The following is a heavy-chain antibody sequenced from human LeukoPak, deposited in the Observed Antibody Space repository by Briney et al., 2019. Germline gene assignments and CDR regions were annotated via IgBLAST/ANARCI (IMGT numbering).Heavy chain of an antibody. Sequence: SETLSLTCTVSGGFIDPYYASWLRKPPGGGLEWIGDNPYTGSTNYNPSLKSRVTISLDTSKNQFSLRLSSVTAADTAVYYCARHIGYYDSSGYHGCFDFWGQGTLVPVSS. D-gene: IGHD3-22*01. J-gene: IGHJ4*02. V-gene: IGHV4-59*08. CDR3: ARHIGYYDSSGYHGCFDF. CDR1: GGFIDPYY. CDR2: NPYTGST.